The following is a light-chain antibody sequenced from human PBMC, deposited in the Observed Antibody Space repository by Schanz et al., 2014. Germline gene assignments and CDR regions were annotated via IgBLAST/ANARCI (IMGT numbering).Light chain of an antibody. Sequence: EVVLTQSPATLSLSPGERATLSCRASQSVGNSLAWYQHKPGQAPRLLIYGASNRATDIPDRFSGGGSRTDFTLTIDRLEPEDFALYYCQQYGDSAGITFGQGTRLEIK. J-gene: IGKJ5*01. CDR1: QSVGNS. CDR2: GAS. CDR3: QQYGDSAGIT. V-gene: IGKV3-11*01.